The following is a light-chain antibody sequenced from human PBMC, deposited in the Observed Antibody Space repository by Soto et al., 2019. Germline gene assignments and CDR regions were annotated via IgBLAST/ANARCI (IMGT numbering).Light chain of an antibody. CDR2: GAS. CDR1: QSVNSDY. V-gene: IGKV3-20*01. CDR3: QQYGGSPLIT. J-gene: IGKJ5*01. Sequence: EVVLTQSPGTLSLSPGETATLSCRADQSVNSDYLAWYQQKPGQAPRLLIYGASTRATGIPDRFSGSGSGTDFSLTISRLEPEDFAVYYCQQYGGSPLITFGQGTRLEIK.